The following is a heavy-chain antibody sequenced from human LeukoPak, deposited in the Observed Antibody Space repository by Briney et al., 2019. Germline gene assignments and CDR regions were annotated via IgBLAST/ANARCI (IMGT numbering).Heavy chain of an antibody. Sequence: SETLSLTCTVSGGSISSYYWSWIRQPPGKGLEWIGYIYHSGSTNYNPSLKSRVTISVDTSKNQFSLKLSSVTAADTAVYYCARVVAPYYYGMDVWGQGTTVTVSS. J-gene: IGHJ6*02. CDR2: IYHSGST. V-gene: IGHV4-59*01. CDR1: GGSISSYY. D-gene: IGHD5-12*01. CDR3: ARVVAPYYYGMDV.